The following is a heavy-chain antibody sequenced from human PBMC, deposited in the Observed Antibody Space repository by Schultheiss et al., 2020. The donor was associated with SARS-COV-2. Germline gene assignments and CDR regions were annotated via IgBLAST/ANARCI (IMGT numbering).Heavy chain of an antibody. J-gene: IGHJ6*02. V-gene: IGHV4-61*01. D-gene: IGHD3-10*01. CDR1: GGSVSSGSYY. Sequence: GSLRLSCTVSGGSVSSGSYYWSWIRQPPGKGLEWIGYIYYSGSTNYNPSLKSRVTISVDTSKNQFSLKLSSVTAADTAVYYCAREMITMVRGVIITSYYYYGMDVWGQGTTVTVSS. CDR3: AREMITMVRGVIITSYYYYGMDV. CDR2: IYYSGST.